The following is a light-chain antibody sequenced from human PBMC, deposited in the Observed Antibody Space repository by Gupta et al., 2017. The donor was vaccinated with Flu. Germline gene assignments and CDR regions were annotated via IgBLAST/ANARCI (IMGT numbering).Light chain of an antibody. CDR2: WAS. Sequence: LGERATINCKSSQSVLYSSNNKNYLAWYQQKPGQPPKLLIYWASTRESGVPDRFSGSGSGTDFTLTIRSLQAEDVAVYYCQQYFGPPQTFGQ. CDR1: QSVLYSSNNKNY. V-gene: IGKV4-1*01. J-gene: IGKJ1*01. CDR3: QQYFGPPQT.